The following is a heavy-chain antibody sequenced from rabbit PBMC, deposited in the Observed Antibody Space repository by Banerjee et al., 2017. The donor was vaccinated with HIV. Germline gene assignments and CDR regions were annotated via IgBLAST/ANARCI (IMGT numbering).Heavy chain of an antibody. D-gene: IGHD7-1*01. CDR1: GFDLSSYDY. CDR2: IGTSSGST. CDR3: ATDYAGYTDYEYGVFNL. Sequence: QSLEESGGGLVKPEGSLTLTCKASGFDLSSYDYMCWVRQAPGKGLEWIGCIGTSSGSTYYASWAKGRFTISKTSSTTVTLQMTSLTAADTATYFCATDYAGYTDYEYGVFNLWGQGTLVTVS. V-gene: IGHV1S40*01. J-gene: IGHJ4*01.